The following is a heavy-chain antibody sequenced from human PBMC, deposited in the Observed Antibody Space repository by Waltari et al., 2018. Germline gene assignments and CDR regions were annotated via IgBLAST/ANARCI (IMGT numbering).Heavy chain of an antibody. CDR2: IYHSGST. CDR3: VEPLMIN. CDR1: GYSISSGYY. Sequence: QVQLQESGPGLVKPSETLSLPCAVPGYSISSGYYWGWIRQPPGKGLEWIGSIYHSGSTYYNPSLKSRVTISVDTSKNQFSLKLSSVTAADTAVYYCVEPLMINWGQGTLVTVSS. V-gene: IGHV4-38-2*01. D-gene: IGHD3-22*01. J-gene: IGHJ4*02.